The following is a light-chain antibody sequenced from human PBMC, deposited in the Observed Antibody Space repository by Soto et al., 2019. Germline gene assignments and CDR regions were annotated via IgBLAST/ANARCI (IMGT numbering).Light chain of an antibody. J-gene: IGKJ1*01. V-gene: IGKV1-39*01. Sequence: DIQMTQSPSSLSASVEDRVIITCRASPSISNHLNWYQQKPGKAPKLLIFAASSLQSGFPSRFSGSRSGPDFTLTISSLQPEDFATYYCQQSYSSPPTFGQGTKVDIK. CDR3: QQSYSSPPT. CDR2: AAS. CDR1: PSISNH.